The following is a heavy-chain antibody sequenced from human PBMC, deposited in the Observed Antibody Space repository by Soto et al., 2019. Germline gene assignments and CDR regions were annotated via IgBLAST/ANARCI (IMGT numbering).Heavy chain of an antibody. Sequence: SETLSLTCTVSGGSISSYYWSWNRQPPGKGLEWIGYIYDSGSTNYNPSLKSRVTISVDTSKNQFSLKLTSVTAADTAVYYSARDKITGLFDYWGQGTLVTVSS. J-gene: IGHJ4*02. CDR3: ARDKITGLFDY. CDR2: IYDSGST. CDR1: GGSISSYY. D-gene: IGHD2-8*02. V-gene: IGHV4-59*12.